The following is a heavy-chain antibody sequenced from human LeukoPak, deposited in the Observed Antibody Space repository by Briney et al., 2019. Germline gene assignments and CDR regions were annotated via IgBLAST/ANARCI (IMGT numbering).Heavy chain of an antibody. J-gene: IGHJ4*02. CDR2: IRYDGSNK. CDR3: ARDPYDSSGYYYVQTPYHFDY. V-gene: IGHV3-33*01. D-gene: IGHD3-22*01. Sequence: PGGSLRLSCAASGFTFSSYGMHWVRQAPGKGLEWVAVIRYDGSNKYYADSVKGRFTISRDNSKNTLYLQMNSLRAEDTAVYYCARDPYDSSGYYYVQTPYHFDYWGQGTLVTVSS. CDR1: GFTFSSYG.